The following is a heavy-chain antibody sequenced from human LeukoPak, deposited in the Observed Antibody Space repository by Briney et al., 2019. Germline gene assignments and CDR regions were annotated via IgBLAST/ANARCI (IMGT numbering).Heavy chain of an antibody. Sequence: PGGSLRLSCAATEFTVSRSYMTWVRQAPGKGLEWVSVLRSGGTIEYADTVKGRFTISRDISKNTVYLQMNNLRSEDTVVYFCAREGEKADGYNHGLDRWGQGTLVTVSS. D-gene: IGHD5-24*01. J-gene: IGHJ4*02. CDR3: AREGEKADGYNHGLDR. CDR2: LRSGGTI. CDR1: EFTVSRSY. V-gene: IGHV3-53*01.